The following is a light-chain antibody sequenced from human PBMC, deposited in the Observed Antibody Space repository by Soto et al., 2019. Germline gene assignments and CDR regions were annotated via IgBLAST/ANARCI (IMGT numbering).Light chain of an antibody. V-gene: IGLV1-44*01. CDR2: DTN. CDR3: AAWDDSLNGPV. J-gene: IGLJ2*01. Sequence: QSVLTQPPSASGTPGKTVTISCSGSSSNIGLKDVHWYRQLSGTAPQILIYDTNQQATGVPDRFSGSRSGTSASLAIHGLQSEDEADYHCAAWDDSLNGPVFGGGTKRAVL. CDR1: SSNIGLKD.